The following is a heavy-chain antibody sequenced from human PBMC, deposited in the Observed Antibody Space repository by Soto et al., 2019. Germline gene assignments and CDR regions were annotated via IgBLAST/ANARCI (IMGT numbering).Heavy chain of an antibody. Sequence: QITLKESGPTLVKPTQTLTLTCTFSGLSLSTTGVGVGWIRQPPGKALEWLALIYWDDDKRYSPSLKSRLTIAKNTSKNQVVLTVTNMDPVDTATYYCVQSQCGGDCLQSYASHSYYGLDVWGQGTTVTVSS. CDR3: VQSQCGGDCLQSYASHSYYGLDV. J-gene: IGHJ6*02. CDR1: GLSLSTTGVG. V-gene: IGHV2-5*02. CDR2: IYWDDDK. D-gene: IGHD2-21*02.